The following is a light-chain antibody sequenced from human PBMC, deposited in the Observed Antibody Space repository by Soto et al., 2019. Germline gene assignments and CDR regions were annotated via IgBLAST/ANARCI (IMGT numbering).Light chain of an antibody. V-gene: IGLV1-44*01. J-gene: IGLJ1*01. CDR3: AAWDDSLNGSYV. CDR2: SNN. Sequence: QSVLTQPPSASGTSGQRVTISFSGSSAHIGSNTVNWYQQLPGTAPKLLIYSNNQRPSGVHDRFSGSKSGTSASLAISGLQSEDEADYSCAAWDDSLNGSYVFGTGTKLTVL. CDR1: SAHIGSNT.